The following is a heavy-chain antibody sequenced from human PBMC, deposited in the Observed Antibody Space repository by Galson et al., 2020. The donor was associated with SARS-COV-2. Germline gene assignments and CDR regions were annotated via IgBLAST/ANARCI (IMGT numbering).Heavy chain of an antibody. Sequence: KIGESLKISCKGSGYSFMTYWIGWVRQMPGKGLEWMGIIYPGDSDTRYSPSFQGQVTISADKSINTVYLQWSSLQASDTAMYYCARRASYFGSGSLNHLDSWGQGTLVTVST. CDR3: ARRASYFGSGSLNHLDS. D-gene: IGHD3-10*01. J-gene: IGHJ4*02. V-gene: IGHV5-51*01. CDR1: GYSFMTYW. CDR2: IYPGDSDT.